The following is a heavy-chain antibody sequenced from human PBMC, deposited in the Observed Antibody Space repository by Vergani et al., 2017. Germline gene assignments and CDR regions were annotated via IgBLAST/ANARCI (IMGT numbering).Heavy chain of an antibody. J-gene: IGHJ4*02. Sequence: VQLVESGGGVVQPGGSLRLSCIASGFTFRIYGMHWVRQAPGKGLEWVSYISSSGRNTYHSDSVKGRFTISRDNAKNSLYLQMDSLRAEDTAVYYCARRVRLANHGYYFDYWGQGTLVTVSA. CDR2: ISSSGRNT. CDR3: ARRVRLANHGYYFDY. CDR1: GFTFRIYG. V-gene: IGHV3-48*04. D-gene: IGHD3-10*01.